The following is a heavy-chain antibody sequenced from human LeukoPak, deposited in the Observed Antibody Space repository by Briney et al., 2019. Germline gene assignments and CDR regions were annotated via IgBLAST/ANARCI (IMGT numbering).Heavy chain of an antibody. CDR1: GFTFTSYA. CDR3: AKYSGSYSDGY. V-gene: IGHV3-23*01. CDR2: ISGSGGST. J-gene: IGHJ4*02. Sequence: GGSLRLSCAASGFTFTSYAMSWVCQAPGKGLEWASAISGSGGSTYYADSVKGRFTISRDNSKNTLYLQMNSLRAEDTAVYYCAKYSGSYSDGYWGQGTLVTVSS. D-gene: IGHD1-26*01.